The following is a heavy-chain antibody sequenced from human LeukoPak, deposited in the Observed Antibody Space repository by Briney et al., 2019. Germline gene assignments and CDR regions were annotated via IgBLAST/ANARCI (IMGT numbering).Heavy chain of an antibody. CDR3: AREGSGTFYADY. CDR1: GGSISSGDYY. CDR2: MYHSGSTY. D-gene: IGHD3-10*01. V-gene: IGHV4-30-2*01. J-gene: IGHJ4*02. Sequence: SETLSLTCTVSGGSISSGDYYWSWIRQPPGKGLEWIGNMYHSGSTYYYNPSLKSRVTISVDRSKNQFSLKLTSVTAADTAMYYCAREGSGTFYADYWGQGTLVTVSS.